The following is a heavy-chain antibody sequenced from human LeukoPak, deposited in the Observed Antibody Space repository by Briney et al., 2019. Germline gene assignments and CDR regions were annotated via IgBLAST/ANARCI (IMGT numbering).Heavy chain of an antibody. V-gene: IGHV3-30*19. CDR3: ARDNSHSNIYSTRGNAFDI. CDR2: ISSDGSNK. Sequence: GGSLRLSCAASGFTFSTYGMHWVRQAPGKGLEWVAVISSDGSNKYYADSVKGRFTISRDNSKNTLYLQMSSLRTEDTAVYYCARDNSHSNIYSTRGNAFDIWGRGTMVSVSS. J-gene: IGHJ3*02. D-gene: IGHD2-15*01. CDR1: GFTFSTYG.